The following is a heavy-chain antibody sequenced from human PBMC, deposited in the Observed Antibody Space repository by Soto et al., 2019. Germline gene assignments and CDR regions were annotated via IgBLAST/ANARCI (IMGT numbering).Heavy chain of an antibody. V-gene: IGHV3-30*18. Sequence: QVQLVESGGGVVQPGRSLRLSCAASGFTFISYGMHWVRQAPGKGLEWLAVMSYDGRDKYYADSVRGRFTISRDNYKNTVYLQLNSLRVEDTAVYYCAKARSGSWHEGYYFDNWGQGTLVTVSS. CDR2: MSYDGRDK. J-gene: IGHJ4*02. CDR1: GFTFISYG. CDR3: AKARSGSWHEGYYFDN. D-gene: IGHD2-15*01.